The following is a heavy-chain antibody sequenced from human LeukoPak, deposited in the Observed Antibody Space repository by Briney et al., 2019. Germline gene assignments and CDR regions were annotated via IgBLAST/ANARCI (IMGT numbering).Heavy chain of an antibody. Sequence: GGSLRLSCVASGFTFSKYTMSWVRQAPGKGLEWVSGIYGGGSGSTFYAESVKGRFTISRDNSKNTLYLQMNSLRDEDTAIYYCAKDFTPDGVWDIDYWGRGTLITVSS. V-gene: IGHV3-23*01. CDR3: AKDFTPDGVWDIDY. D-gene: IGHD4-17*01. CDR2: IYGGGSGST. J-gene: IGHJ4*02. CDR1: GFTFSKYT.